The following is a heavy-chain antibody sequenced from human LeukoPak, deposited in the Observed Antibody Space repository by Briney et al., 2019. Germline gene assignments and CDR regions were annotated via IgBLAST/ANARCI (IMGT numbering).Heavy chain of an antibody. V-gene: IGHV3-66*01. CDR2: IYSGGST. CDR1: GFTVSSNY. CDR3: ARDNSGYVKAPVGGDV. D-gene: IGHD5-12*01. J-gene: IGHJ6*02. Sequence: GGSLRLSFAASGFTVSSNYMSWVRQAPGKGLEWVSVIYSGGSTYYADSVKGRFTISRDNSKNTLYLQMNSLRAEDTAVYYCARDNSGYVKAPVGGDVWGQGTTVTVSS.